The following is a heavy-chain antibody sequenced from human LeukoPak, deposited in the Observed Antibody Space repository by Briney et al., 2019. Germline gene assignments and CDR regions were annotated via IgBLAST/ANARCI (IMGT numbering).Heavy chain of an antibody. CDR3: TTGIGNYYYY. D-gene: IGHD3-10*01. V-gene: IGHV3-74*01. Sequence: GGSLRLSCAASGSTFSRYWMHWVRQAPGKGLVWVSRVKSDGSDTIYADSVKGRFTISRDNATNTLYLQMDSLRAEDTAVYYCTTGIGNYYYYWGQGTLVTVAS. J-gene: IGHJ4*02. CDR1: GSTFSRYW. CDR2: VKSDGSDT.